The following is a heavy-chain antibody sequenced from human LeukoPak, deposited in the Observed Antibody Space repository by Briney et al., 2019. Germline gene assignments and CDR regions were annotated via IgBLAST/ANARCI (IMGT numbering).Heavy chain of an antibody. CDR2: INPNSGGT. CDR1: GYTFTSYD. CDR3: ARDSTSGYYLYY. V-gene: IGHV1-2*02. Sequence: ASVKVSCKASGYTFTSYDINWVRQATGQGLEWMGWINPNSGGTNYAQKFQGRVTMTRDTSISTAYMELSRLRSDDTAAYYCARDSTSGYYLYYWGQGTLVTVS. J-gene: IGHJ4*02. D-gene: IGHD3-22*01.